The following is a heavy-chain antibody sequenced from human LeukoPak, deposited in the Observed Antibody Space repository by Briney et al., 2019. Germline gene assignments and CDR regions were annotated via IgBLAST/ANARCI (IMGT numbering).Heavy chain of an antibody. CDR3: IRDGDDFNFDY. CDR1: GFTFRIYW. V-gene: IGHV3-74*01. J-gene: IGHJ4*02. D-gene: IGHD5-24*01. CDR2: VIRDGSFT. Sequence: GGSLRLSCAASGFTFRIYWMHWVRQAPGKGREWVSRVIRDGSFTNYADSVKGRFTISRDNAKNTLYLQMSSLRAEDTAVYFCIRDGDDFNFDYWGQGSLVTVSS.